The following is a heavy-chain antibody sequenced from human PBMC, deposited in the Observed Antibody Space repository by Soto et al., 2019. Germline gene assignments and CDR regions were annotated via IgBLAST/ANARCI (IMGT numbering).Heavy chain of an antibody. D-gene: IGHD5-12*01. J-gene: IGHJ4*02. V-gene: IGHV1-69*01. CDR2: IIPIFGTA. CDR3: AREVTVASYSFDF. Sequence: QVQLVQSGAEVRKPGSSVKVSCKASGGTFSRHAISWVRQAPGQGLEWMGGIIPIFGTANHAQKFQGRVTIIADESTSTVYMELRSLRPDDTAVYYCAREVTVASYSFDFWGQGTLVTVSS. CDR1: GGTFSRHA.